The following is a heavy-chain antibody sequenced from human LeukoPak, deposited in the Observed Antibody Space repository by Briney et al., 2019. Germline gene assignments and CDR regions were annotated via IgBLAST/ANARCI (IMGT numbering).Heavy chain of an antibody. CDR1: GFTFSSYA. D-gene: IGHD4-23*01. CDR2: ISGSGGST. CDR3: AKDDYGGNSGDY. J-gene: IGHJ4*02. V-gene: IGHV3-23*01. Sequence: GGSLRLSCAASGFTFSSYAMSWVRQAPGKGLERVSAISGSGGSTYYADSVKGRLTISRDNSKNTLYLQMNSLRAEDTAVYYCAKDDYGGNSGDYWGQGTLVTVSS.